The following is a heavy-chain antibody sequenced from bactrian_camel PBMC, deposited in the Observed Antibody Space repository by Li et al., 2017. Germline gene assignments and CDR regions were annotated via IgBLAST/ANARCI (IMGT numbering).Heavy chain of an antibody. Sequence: DVQLVESGGGLVQPGGSLRLSCAASGFTFSSSTMTWVRQAPGKGLEWVSSNGGTSTFYADSVKGRFTIARDNAKNTVYLQLNSLNPEDTAVYYCTADLGLMGYWGPGTQVTVS. CDR1: GFTFSSST. CDR2: NGGTST. CDR3: TADLGLMGY. V-gene: IGHV3S40*01. D-gene: IGHD3*01. J-gene: IGHJ6*01.